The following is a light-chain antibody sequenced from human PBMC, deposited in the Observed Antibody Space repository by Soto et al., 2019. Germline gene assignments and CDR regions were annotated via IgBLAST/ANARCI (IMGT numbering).Light chain of an antibody. CDR2: AAS. J-gene: IGKJ1*01. CDR1: QSISNY. Sequence: IQMTQSPSSLSASVGDRVIITCRTSQSISNYLGWYQQKPGKAPKLLIYAASSLQSGVPSRFSGSGSGTDFTLTISSLQPEDFATYYCLQDYNYPRTFGQGTKVDIK. V-gene: IGKV1-6*01. CDR3: LQDYNYPRT.